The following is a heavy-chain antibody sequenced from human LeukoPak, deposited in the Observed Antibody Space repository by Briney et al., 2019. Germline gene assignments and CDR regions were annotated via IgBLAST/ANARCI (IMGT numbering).Heavy chain of an antibody. CDR1: GFAFSSYA. V-gene: IGHV3-30-3*01. CDR2: ISYDGSNK. Sequence: GRSLRLSCAASGFAFSSYAMHWVRQAPGKGLEWVAVISYDGSNKYYADSVKGRFTISRDNSKNTLYPQMNSLRAEDTAVYYCARETDSSGLYYFDYWGQGTLVTVSS. CDR3: ARETDSSGLYYFDY. J-gene: IGHJ4*02. D-gene: IGHD3-22*01.